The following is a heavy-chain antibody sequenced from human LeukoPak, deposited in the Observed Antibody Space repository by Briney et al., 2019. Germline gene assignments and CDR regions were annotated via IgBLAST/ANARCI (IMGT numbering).Heavy chain of an antibody. D-gene: IGHD6-19*01. CDR2: INPSGGST. Sequence: VASVKVSCKASGYTFTSYYMHWVRQAPGQGLEWMGIINPSGGSTSYAQKFQGRVTMTRDTSTSTVYMELSSLRSEDTAVYYCARGFGAVANYYYYGMDVWGQGTTVTVSS. CDR3: ARGFGAVANYYYYGMDV. J-gene: IGHJ6*02. V-gene: IGHV1-46*01. CDR1: GYTFTSYY.